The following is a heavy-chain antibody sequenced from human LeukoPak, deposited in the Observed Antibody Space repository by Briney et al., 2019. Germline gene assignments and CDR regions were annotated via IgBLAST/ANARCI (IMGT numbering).Heavy chain of an antibody. CDR3: ARYSGSYYYPPAWDL. V-gene: IGHV3-23*01. CDR2: TSTSGGSA. CDR1: GFTFSNNA. Sequence: PGGSLRPSCAASGFTFSNNAMSWVRQAPGKELEWVSATSTSGGSAYYADSVKGRFTISRDNSKNTLYLQMDSLRADDTAVYYCARYSGSYYYPPAWDLWGQGTLVTVSS. J-gene: IGHJ4*02. D-gene: IGHD1-26*01.